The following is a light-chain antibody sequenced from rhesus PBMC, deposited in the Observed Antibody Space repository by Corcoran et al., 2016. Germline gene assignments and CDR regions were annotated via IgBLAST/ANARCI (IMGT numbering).Light chain of an antibody. CDR3: QQYFTSPLT. Sequence: DIVMTQSPDSLAVSLGDRVTINCKSSQSLLYSANNKNHLAWYQQKPGQGPTLVLYGSITRETGVPNRFTGSWSGTDVTLTLSGLRAEDVAIDDFQQYFTSPLTVGGGAKVEIK. CDR1: QSLLYSANNKNH. CDR2: GSI. V-gene: IGKV4-1*01. J-gene: IGKJ4*01.